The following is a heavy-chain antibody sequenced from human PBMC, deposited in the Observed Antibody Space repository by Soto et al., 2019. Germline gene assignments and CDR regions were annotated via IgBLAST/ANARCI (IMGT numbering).Heavy chain of an antibody. J-gene: IGHJ4*02. D-gene: IGHD6-19*01. Sequence: PSETLSLTCTVSGGSISSSSYYWGWIRQPPGKGLEWIGSIYYSGSTYYNPSLKSRVTISVDTSKNQFSLKLSSVTAADTAVYYCARHAPSSGWYPVFDYWGQGTLVTVSS. CDR1: GGSISSSSYY. CDR3: ARHAPSSGWYPVFDY. V-gene: IGHV4-39*01. CDR2: IYYSGST.